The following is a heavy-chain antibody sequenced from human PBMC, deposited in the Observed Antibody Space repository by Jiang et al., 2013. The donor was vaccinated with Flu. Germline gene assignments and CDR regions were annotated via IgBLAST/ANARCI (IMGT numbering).Heavy chain of an antibody. CDR3: ARLHITSYSNHNWNPNCFDP. V-gene: IGHV5-51*01. J-gene: IGHJ5*02. CDR1: GYSFSRYW. D-gene: IGHD1-20*01. Sequence: GAEVKKPGESLKISCKGSGYSFSRYWIAWVRHMPGKGLEWMGIIYPGDSETKYSPSFQGQVTISADKSTSTAYLQWSSLKASDTALYYCARLHITSYSNHNWNPNCFDPWGQGTLVTVSS. CDR2: IYPGDSET.